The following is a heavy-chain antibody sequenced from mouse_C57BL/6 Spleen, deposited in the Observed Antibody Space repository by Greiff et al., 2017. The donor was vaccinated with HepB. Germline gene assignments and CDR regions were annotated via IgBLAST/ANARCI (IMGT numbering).Heavy chain of an antibody. Sequence: VQLQQSGAELVKPGASVKISCKASGYAFSSYWMNWVKQRPGKGLEWIGQIYPGDGDTNYNGKFKGKATLTADKSSSTAYMQLSSLTSEDSAVYVCAKASYYYGSSYGYFDVWGTGTTVTVSS. CDR3: AKASYYYGSSYGYFDV. CDR1: GYAFSSYW. J-gene: IGHJ1*03. V-gene: IGHV1-80*01. D-gene: IGHD1-1*01. CDR2: IYPGDGDT.